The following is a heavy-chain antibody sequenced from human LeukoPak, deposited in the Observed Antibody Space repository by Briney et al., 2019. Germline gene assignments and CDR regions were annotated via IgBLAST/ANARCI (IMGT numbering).Heavy chain of an antibody. CDR1: GGSISSSSYY. Sequence: MTSETLSLTCTVSGGSISSSSYYWGWISQPPGKGLEWIGSIYYSGSTYYNPSLKSRVTISVDTSKNQFSLTLSSVTAADTAVYYCARHSGAFDIWGQGTMVTVSS. J-gene: IGHJ3*02. CDR2: IYYSGST. V-gene: IGHV4-39*01. CDR3: ARHSGAFDI. D-gene: IGHD3-10*01.